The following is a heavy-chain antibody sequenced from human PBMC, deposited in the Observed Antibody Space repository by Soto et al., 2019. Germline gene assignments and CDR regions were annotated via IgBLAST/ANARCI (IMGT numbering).Heavy chain of an antibody. CDR3: ARVGKAYRGWRVGYYFYYMVV. J-gene: IGHJ6*03. CDR1: GFTVSSNY. V-gene: IGHV3-66*01. D-gene: IGHD5-12*01. Sequence: EVQLVESGGGLVQPGGSLRLSCAASGFTVSSNYMSWVRHTPGKGLEWVSVIYSSGNTYYADSVKGRFTISRDNSKNTLYLQMNSLRAEDAAAYYCARVGKAYRGWRVGYYFYYMVVGCKGTTVTVTS. CDR2: IYSSGNT.